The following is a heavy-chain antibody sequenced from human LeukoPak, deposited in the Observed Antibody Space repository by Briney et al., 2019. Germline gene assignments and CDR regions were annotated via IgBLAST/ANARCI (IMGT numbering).Heavy chain of an antibody. V-gene: IGHV3-11*01. D-gene: IGHD2-15*01. CDR1: GFTFSDYY. CDR2: ISSSGSAI. CDR3: ATLGRNYFDS. J-gene: IGHJ4*02. Sequence: PGGSLRLSCAASGFTFSDYYVTWIRQAPGEGLEWVSYISSSGSAIYYADSVKGRFTISRDYAKNSLYLQMNSLRAEDTAVYYCATLGRNYFDSWGQGTLVTVSS.